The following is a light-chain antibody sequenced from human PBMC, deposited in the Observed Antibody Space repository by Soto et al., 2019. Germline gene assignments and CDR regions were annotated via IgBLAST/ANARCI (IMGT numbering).Light chain of an antibody. J-gene: IGKJ4*01. CDR1: QSVSSD. Sequence: EIVLTQSPATLSLSPGERATLSCRASQSVSSDSLAWYQQKPGQAPRLLIFGASTRAAGIPARFSGSGSGTEFTLTISSLQSEDFAVYYCQQYSDWPLTFGGGTKVDIK. V-gene: IGKV3-15*01. CDR2: GAS. CDR3: QQYSDWPLT.